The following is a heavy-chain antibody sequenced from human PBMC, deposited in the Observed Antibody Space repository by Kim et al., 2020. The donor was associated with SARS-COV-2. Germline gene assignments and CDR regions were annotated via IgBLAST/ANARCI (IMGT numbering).Heavy chain of an antibody. D-gene: IGHD3-16*01. CDR3: ARHGGDPSSYYFMDV. Sequence: PAHESRLTISVDTSENQFSLKLSSVTAADTAVYYCARHGGDPSSYYFMDVWGKGTTVTVSS. V-gene: IGHV4-39*01. J-gene: IGHJ6*03.